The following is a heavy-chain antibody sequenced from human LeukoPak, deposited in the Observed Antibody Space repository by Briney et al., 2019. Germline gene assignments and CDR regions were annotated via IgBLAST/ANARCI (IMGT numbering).Heavy chain of an antibody. Sequence: GGSLRLSCAASGFTFSNYAMHWVRQAPGKGLEWVALMSYDGSNKLYADSVKGRFTISRDNAKNSLYLQMISLRDEDTAVYYCARDQSDYYGSGSYSEGSYWGQGTLVTVSS. D-gene: IGHD3-10*01. CDR1: GFTFSNYA. J-gene: IGHJ4*02. CDR2: MSYDGSNK. V-gene: IGHV3-30-3*01. CDR3: ARDQSDYYGSGSYSEGSY.